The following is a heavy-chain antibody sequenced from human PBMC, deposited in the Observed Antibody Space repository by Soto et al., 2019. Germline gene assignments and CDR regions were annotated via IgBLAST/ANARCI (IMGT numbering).Heavy chain of an antibody. Sequence: QVQLVQSGAEVKKPGASVKVSCKASGYTFTSYDINWVRQATGQGLEWMGLMNPNSGNTGYAQKFQGRATMNRNTAISTAYMDLSNLRSEDTAVYYCASATNDYGDGHWGQGTVVTVSS. CDR1: GYTFTSYD. CDR3: ASATNDYGDGH. CDR2: MNPNSGNT. J-gene: IGHJ4*02. V-gene: IGHV1-8*01. D-gene: IGHD4-17*01.